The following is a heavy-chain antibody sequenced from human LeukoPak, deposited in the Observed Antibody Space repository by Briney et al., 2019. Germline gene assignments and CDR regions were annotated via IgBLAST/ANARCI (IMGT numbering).Heavy chain of an antibody. V-gene: IGHV1-69*13. CDR2: IIPILGTA. CDR3: ARSYGSSQHFDY. D-gene: IGHD6-13*01. CDR1: GGTFSSYA. J-gene: IGHJ4*02. Sequence: SVKVSCKASGGTFSSYAISWVRQAPGQGLEWMGGIIPILGTANYAQKFQGRVTITADESTSTAYMELSSLRSEDTAVYYCARSYGSSQHFDYWGQGTLVTVSS.